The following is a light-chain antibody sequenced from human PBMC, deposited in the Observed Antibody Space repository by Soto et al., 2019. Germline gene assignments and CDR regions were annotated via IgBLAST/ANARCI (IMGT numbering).Light chain of an antibody. CDR3: HQYNYWPGT. CDR2: GAS. Sequence: LMTQSPAILSVSTGARVTLSCRASQDVGINLAWYQQKPGHAPRLVVYGASTRATAFPARFSGSGSGTEFTLTISSLQSEDLAVYYCHQYNYWPGTFGQGTKLEIK. CDR1: QDVGIN. J-gene: IGKJ2*01. V-gene: IGKV3-15*01.